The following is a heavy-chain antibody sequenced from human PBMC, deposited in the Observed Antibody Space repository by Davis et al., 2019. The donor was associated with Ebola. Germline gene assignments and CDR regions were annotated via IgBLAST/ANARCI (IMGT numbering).Heavy chain of an antibody. Sequence: PGGSLRLSCAASGFTFSSYWMHWVRQAPGKGLEWVSGISWNSGSIGYADSVKGRFTISRDNAKNSLYLQMNSLRAEDMALYYCAKDRGWEIAATGALDYWGQGTLVTVSS. D-gene: IGHD6-13*01. V-gene: IGHV3-9*03. J-gene: IGHJ4*02. CDR2: ISWNSGSI. CDR3: AKDRGWEIAATGALDY. CDR1: GFTFSSYW.